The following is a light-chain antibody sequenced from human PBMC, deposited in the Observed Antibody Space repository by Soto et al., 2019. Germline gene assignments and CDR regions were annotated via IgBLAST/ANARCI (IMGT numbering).Light chain of an antibody. CDR3: SSYTSSSTVV. V-gene: IGLV2-14*01. CDR1: SSDVGGYNY. Sequence: QSALTQPASVFGSPGQSIIISCTGTSSDVGGYNYVSWYQQHPGKAPKLMIYDVSNRPSGVSNRFSGSKSGNTASLTISGLQAEDEADYYCSSYTSSSTVVFGGGTKLTVL. CDR2: DVS. J-gene: IGLJ2*01.